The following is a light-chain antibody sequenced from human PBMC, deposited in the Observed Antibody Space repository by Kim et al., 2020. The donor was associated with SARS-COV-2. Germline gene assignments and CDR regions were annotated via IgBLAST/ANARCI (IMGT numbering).Light chain of an antibody. J-gene: IGLJ1*01. CDR3: SSYAGKV. CDR1: SSDVGGYKH. CDR2: EFS. Sequence: GPPGQTVTPSCAGTSSDVGGYKHGSRCKQHPGKASKLMIYEFSKRPSGVPDRFSGSKSSNTASLTVSGLQAEDEADYYCSSYAGKVFGTGTKVTVL. V-gene: IGLV2-8*01.